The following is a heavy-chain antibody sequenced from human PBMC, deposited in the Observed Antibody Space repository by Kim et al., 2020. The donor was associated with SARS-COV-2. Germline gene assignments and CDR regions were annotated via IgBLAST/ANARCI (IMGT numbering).Heavy chain of an antibody. J-gene: IGHJ6*02. CDR2: IWYDGSNK. V-gene: IGHV3-33*08. Sequence: GGSLRLSCAASGFTFSSYGMHWVRQAPGKGLEWVAVIWYDGSNKYYADSVKGRFTISRDNSKNTLYLQMNSLRAEDTAVYYCARDWTYYYDSSGYYYPQYYYYGMDVWGQGTTVTVSS. CDR3: ARDWTYYYDSSGYYYPQYYYYGMDV. D-gene: IGHD3-22*01. CDR1: GFTFSSYG.